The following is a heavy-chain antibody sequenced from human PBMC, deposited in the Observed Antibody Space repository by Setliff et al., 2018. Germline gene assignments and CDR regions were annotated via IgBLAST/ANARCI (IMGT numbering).Heavy chain of an antibody. CDR1: GYTFNNYG. CDR3: ALSTLSLCSGGNCPNAFDV. D-gene: IGHD2-15*01. V-gene: IGHV1-18*01. Sequence: ASVKVSCKASGYTFNNYGITWVRQAPGQGLEWMGWINNYSFKTTYPQKFLDRVTMTTDTSATTAYMELKNLRSDDTAVYYCALSTLSLCSGGNCPNAFDVWGQGSLVTV. CDR2: INNYSFKT. J-gene: IGHJ3*01.